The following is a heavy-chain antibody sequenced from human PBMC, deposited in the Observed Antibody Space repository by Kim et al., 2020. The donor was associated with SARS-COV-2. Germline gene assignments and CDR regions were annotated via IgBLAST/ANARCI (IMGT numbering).Heavy chain of an antibody. CDR1: GFTFSSYG. J-gene: IGHJ4*02. D-gene: IGHD3-10*01. CDR2: ISYDGSNK. CDR3: AKDYTPVRVWFGEVYFDY. V-gene: IGHV3-30*18. Sequence: GGSLRLSCAASGFTFSSYGMHWVRQAPGKGLEWVAVISYDGSNKYYADSVKGRFTISRDNSKNTLYLQMNSLRAEDTAVYYCAKDYTPVRVWFGEVYFDYWGQGTLVTVSS.